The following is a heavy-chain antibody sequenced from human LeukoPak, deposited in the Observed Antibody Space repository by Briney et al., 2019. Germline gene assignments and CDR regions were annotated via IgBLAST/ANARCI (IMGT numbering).Heavy chain of an antibody. CDR3: ARQGEVAAADYDY. CDR1: GYSFTSYW. D-gene: IGHD6-13*01. Sequence: RGESLKISCKGSGYSFTSYWIGWVRQMPGKGLEWMGIIYPGDSDTRYSPSFQGQVTISADKSISTAYLQWSSLKASDTAMYYCARQGEVAAADYDYWGQGTLVTVSS. J-gene: IGHJ4*02. V-gene: IGHV5-51*01. CDR2: IYPGDSDT.